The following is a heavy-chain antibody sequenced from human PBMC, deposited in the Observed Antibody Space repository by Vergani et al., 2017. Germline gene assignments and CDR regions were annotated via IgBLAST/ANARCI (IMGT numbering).Heavy chain of an antibody. Sequence: QVQLVQSGAEVKKPGASVKVSCKVSGYTLTELSMHWVRQAPGKGLEWMGGFDPEAGETIYAQKFQGRVTMTEDTSTDTAYMELSSLRYEDTAVYYCATDRSYYGSGSYFDAFDIWGQGTMVTVSS. D-gene: IGHD3-10*01. CDR2: FDPEAGET. V-gene: IGHV1-24*01. CDR3: ATDRSYYGSGSYFDAFDI. CDR1: GYTLTELS. J-gene: IGHJ3*02.